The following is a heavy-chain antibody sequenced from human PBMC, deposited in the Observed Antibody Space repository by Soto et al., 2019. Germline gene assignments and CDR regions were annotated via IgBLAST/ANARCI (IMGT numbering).Heavy chain of an antibody. V-gene: IGHV4-34*01. CDR2: ISQSGNT. CDR3: ARGDSGSYFDY. J-gene: IGHJ4*03. CDR1: NGSFSGYY. Sequence: SETLSLTCTVYNGSFSGYYWNWIRQPPGKGLEWIGEISQSGNTDYNVSLKSRVTISVDRSKNQSSLKLRSVTAADTAVYYCARGDSGSYFDYWGQGNLVTVSS. D-gene: IGHD1-26*01.